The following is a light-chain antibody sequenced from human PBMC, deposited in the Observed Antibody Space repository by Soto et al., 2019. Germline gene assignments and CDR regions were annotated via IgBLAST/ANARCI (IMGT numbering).Light chain of an antibody. Sequence: DIQMTQYTSSLSASVGDRVTITCRASQSVNTYLHWYQQKAGQAPKLLIYAASNLQSGVPSRFSGRGSGTDFTLTVESLQPEDFATFYCQQGYSNPWTFGQGTKVDIK. V-gene: IGKV1-39*01. CDR2: AAS. J-gene: IGKJ1*01. CDR1: QSVNTY. CDR3: QQGYSNPWT.